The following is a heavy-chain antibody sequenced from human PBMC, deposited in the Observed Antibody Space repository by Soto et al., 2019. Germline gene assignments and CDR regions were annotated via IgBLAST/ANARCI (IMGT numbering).Heavy chain of an antibody. CDR1: GYTFTSYG. V-gene: IGHV1-18*01. CDR3: ARAYSPGLFDP. CDR2: ISANNGNT. D-gene: IGHD2-15*01. Sequence: QVQLVQSGAEVKKPGASVKVSCKASGYTFTSYGISWVRQAPGQGLEWMGWISANNGNTKYAQNFQGRVTMTTDTSTSTAYMELRSLRSDDTAVFYCARAYSPGLFDPWGQGTLVTVSS. J-gene: IGHJ5*02.